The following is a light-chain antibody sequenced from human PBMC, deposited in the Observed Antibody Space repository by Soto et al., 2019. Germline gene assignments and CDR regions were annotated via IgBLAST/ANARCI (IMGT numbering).Light chain of an antibody. CDR3: QQYYNPPLT. J-gene: IGKJ4*01. CDR2: DAS. CDR1: QDISNY. Sequence: DIQMTQSPSSLSASVGDRVTITCQASQDISNYLNWYQQKPGKAPKLLIYDASNLETGVPSRFSGSGSGKDFTFTISGLQPEDMATYYCQQYYNPPLTFGGGTKVEIK. V-gene: IGKV1-33*01.